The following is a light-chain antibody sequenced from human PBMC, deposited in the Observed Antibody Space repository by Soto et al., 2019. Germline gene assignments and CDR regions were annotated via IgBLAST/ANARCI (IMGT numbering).Light chain of an antibody. CDR1: SSNIGSNF. CDR2: GND. J-gene: IGLJ2*01. Sequence: QAVVTQSPSASGTPGQRVTISCSGSSSNIGSNFVYWYQQLSGTAPRLFIYGNDKRPSGFPDRFSGSASGTSASLAIGGLRSEDEADYYCATWDDSLGGVVFGGGTKLTVL. V-gene: IGLV1-47*02. CDR3: ATWDDSLGGVV.